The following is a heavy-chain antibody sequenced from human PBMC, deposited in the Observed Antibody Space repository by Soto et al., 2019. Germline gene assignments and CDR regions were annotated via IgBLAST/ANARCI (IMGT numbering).Heavy chain of an antibody. Sequence: PGGSLRLSCAASGFTFSNYNMNRFRQAPGKGLEWVSSISSSSSTIYYADSVKGRFTISRDNAKNSLYLQTNSLRDEDTAVYYCARRYYYDSSGYYYPYYYWGQGTMVTVSS. CDR2: ISSSSSTI. J-gene: IGHJ4*02. V-gene: IGHV3-48*02. CDR1: GFTFSNYN. D-gene: IGHD3-22*01. CDR3: ARRYYYDSSGYYYPYYY.